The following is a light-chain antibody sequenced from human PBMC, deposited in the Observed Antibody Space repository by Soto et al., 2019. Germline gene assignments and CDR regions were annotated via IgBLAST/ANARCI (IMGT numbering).Light chain of an antibody. Sequence: DIQMTQSPSSLSASIGDRITITCRASPDIRNSLAWYQQKPGKVPKLLIYAASTLQSGVPSRFSGSGSGTDFTLTISSLQPEDVATYSCQKYNSAPLTFGGGTEVEIK. J-gene: IGKJ4*01. CDR3: QKYNSAPLT. CDR2: AAS. V-gene: IGKV1-27*01. CDR1: PDIRNS.